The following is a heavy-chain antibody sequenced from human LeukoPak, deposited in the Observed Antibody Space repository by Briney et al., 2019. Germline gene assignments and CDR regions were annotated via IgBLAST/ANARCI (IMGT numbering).Heavy chain of an antibody. CDR3: ASRWDSSSWNDY. V-gene: IGHV1-2*02. Sequence: ASVKVSRRASGYTFTGYCMHWVRQAPGQGLEWMGWINPNSGGTNYAQKFQGRVTMTRDTSISTAYMELSRLRSDDTAVYYCASRWDSSSWNDYWGQGTLVTVSS. CDR1: GYTFTGYC. D-gene: IGHD6-13*01. J-gene: IGHJ4*02. CDR2: INPNSGGT.